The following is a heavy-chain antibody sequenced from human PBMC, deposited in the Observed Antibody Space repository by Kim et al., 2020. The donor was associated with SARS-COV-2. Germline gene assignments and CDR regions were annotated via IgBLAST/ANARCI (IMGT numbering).Heavy chain of an antibody. Sequence: SETLSLTCAVSGGSISSSNWWSWVRQPPGKGLEWIGEIYHSGSTNYNPSLKSRVTISVDKSKNQFSLKLSSVTAADTAVYYCARGRGHCSSTSCYFSSWGQGTLVTVSS. V-gene: IGHV4-4*02. D-gene: IGHD2-2*01. J-gene: IGHJ4*02. CDR2: IYHSGST. CDR1: GGSISSSNW. CDR3: ARGRGHCSSTSCYFSS.